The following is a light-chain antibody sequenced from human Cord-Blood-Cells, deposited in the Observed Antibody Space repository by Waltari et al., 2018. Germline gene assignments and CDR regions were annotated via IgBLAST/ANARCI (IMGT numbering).Light chain of an antibody. CDR1: SSDVGSYNL. CDR3: CSYAGSSTWV. J-gene: IGLJ3*02. CDR2: EGS. Sequence: QSALTQPASVSGSPGQSITISCTGTSSDVGSYNLVSWYQQHPGKDPKLMIYEGSKPPSGVSNRFSGSKSGNTASLTISGLQAEDEADYYCCSYAGSSTWVVGGGTKLTV. V-gene: IGLV2-23*01.